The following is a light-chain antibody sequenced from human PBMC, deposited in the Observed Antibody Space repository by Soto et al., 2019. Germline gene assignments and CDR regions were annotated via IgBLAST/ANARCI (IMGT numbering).Light chain of an antibody. V-gene: IGLV1-44*01. J-gene: IGLJ1*01. CDR3: ATWDDSLNGYV. Sequence: QSVLTQKPSASATPGQRVTISCSGTNSNIGSNTIAWYQQLPGTAPKRLIHSNNQRPSGVPDRFSASKSGTSASLAISGLQSEDEADYYCATWDDSLNGYVFGTGTKVT. CDR2: SNN. CDR1: NSNIGSNT.